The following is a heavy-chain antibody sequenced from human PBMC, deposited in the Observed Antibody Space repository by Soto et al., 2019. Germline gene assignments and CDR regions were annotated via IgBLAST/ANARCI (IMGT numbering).Heavy chain of an antibody. Sequence: GGSLRLSCTASGFTFGDYAMSWFRQAPGKGLEWVGFIRSKAYVGTTEYAASVKGRFTISRDDSKSIAYLQMNSLKTEDTAVYYCTRDADYYDSSGYYPFDYWGQGTLVTVSS. CDR2: IRSKAYVGTT. V-gene: IGHV3-49*03. CDR1: GFTFGDYA. CDR3: TRDADYYDSSGYYPFDY. D-gene: IGHD3-22*01. J-gene: IGHJ4*02.